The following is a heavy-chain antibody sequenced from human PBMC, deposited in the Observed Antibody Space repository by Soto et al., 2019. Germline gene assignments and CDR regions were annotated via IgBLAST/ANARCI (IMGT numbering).Heavy chain of an antibody. Sequence: GGSLRLSCAASGFTFSNYWMSWVRQAPGKGLEWVANIKQDGSEKYYVDSVKGRFTISRDNAKNSLYLQMNSLRADDTAVYYCAGEKFTVRGIIYYYGMDVWGQGTAVTVSS. D-gene: IGHD3-10*01. CDR2: IKQDGSEK. V-gene: IGHV3-7*03. J-gene: IGHJ6*02. CDR3: AGEKFTVRGIIYYYGMDV. CDR1: GFTFSNYW.